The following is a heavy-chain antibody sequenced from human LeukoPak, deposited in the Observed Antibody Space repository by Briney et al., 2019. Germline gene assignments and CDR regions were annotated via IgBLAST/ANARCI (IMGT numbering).Heavy chain of an antibody. V-gene: IGHV3-23*01. D-gene: IGHD3-9*01. Sequence: GGSLRLSCAASGFTFSSYAMSWVRQAPGKGLEWVSAISGSGGSTYYADSVKGRFTISRDNSKNTLYLQMNSLRAEDTAVYYCAKAGESYDILTGYYSYYYYYYMDVWGKGTTVTVSS. J-gene: IGHJ6*03. CDR1: GFTFSSYA. CDR3: AKAGESYDILTGYYSYYYYYYMDV. CDR2: ISGSGGST.